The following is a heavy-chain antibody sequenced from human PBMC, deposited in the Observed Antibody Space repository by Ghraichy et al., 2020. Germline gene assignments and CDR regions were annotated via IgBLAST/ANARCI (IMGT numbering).Heavy chain of an antibody. J-gene: IGHJ4*02. CDR1: GDSISSSNYY. CDR3: ARSSLSYSSGKGYFDY. V-gene: IGHV4-39*01. CDR2: IYYSGST. Sequence: SETLSLTCTVSGDSISSSNYYWGWIRQPPGKGLEWIGTIYYSGSTYYNPSLKSRVTISIDTSKNQFSLKLSSVTAADTAVYYCARSSLSYSSGKGYFDYWGQGTLVTVSS. D-gene: IGHD6-19*01.